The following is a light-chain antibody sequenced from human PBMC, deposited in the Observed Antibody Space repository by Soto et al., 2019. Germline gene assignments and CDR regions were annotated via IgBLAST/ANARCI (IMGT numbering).Light chain of an antibody. Sequence: EIVLTQSPGSLSLSPGQRATLSCRASQSVDTTFFAWYQKKPGQAPSLLIYGASKRATGIPDRFSGSGSGTDFTLIISRLEPEDFAVYYCQQYMSSVTFGQGTNVEIK. CDR1: QSVDTTF. CDR3: QQYMSSVT. V-gene: IGKV3-20*01. CDR2: GAS. J-gene: IGKJ1*01.